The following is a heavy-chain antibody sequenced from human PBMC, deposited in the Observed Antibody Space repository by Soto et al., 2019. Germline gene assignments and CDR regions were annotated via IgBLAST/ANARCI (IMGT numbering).Heavy chain of an antibody. D-gene: IGHD1-26*01. Sequence: AXVKVSCKASGYTFASYTIHWVRQAPGQRPEWMGWIDAGNGNTKYSQKFQGRVTITRDTSASIIYMELSSLRSEDGAVYYCARDDSSDGTPLFDYWGQGTLVT. CDR3: ARDDSSDGTPLFDY. J-gene: IGHJ4*02. CDR1: GYTFASYT. V-gene: IGHV1-3*01. CDR2: IDAGNGNT.